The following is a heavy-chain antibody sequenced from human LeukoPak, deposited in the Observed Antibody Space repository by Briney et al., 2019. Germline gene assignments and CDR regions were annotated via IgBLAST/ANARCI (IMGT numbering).Heavy chain of an antibody. CDR1: GFTFSNAW. Sequence: GGSLRLSCAASGFTFSNAWMSWVRQAPGKGLEWVAFISYDGGNTDYADSVKGRFTISRDNSKNTLYLQMNSLRAEDTAVYCCAKDSLSYSSGWYNLGYFDYWGQGTLVTVSS. D-gene: IGHD6-19*01. J-gene: IGHJ4*02. CDR2: ISYDGGNT. V-gene: IGHV3-30*18. CDR3: AKDSLSYSSGWYNLGYFDY.